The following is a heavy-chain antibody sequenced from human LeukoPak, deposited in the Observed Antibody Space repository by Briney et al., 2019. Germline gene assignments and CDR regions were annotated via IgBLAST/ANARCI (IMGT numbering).Heavy chain of an antibody. V-gene: IGHV4-34*01. CDR3: APSITGTTYARFDP. Sequence: SETLSLSCAVYGGSFSDYSWSWLRQTPEKGLEWIGEINHSGSTNYNPSLKSRVTISLDTSKNQFSLKLSSVTAADTAVYYCAPSITGTTYARFDPWGQGTLVTVSS. D-gene: IGHD1-7*01. CDR2: INHSGST. J-gene: IGHJ5*02. CDR1: GGSFSDYS.